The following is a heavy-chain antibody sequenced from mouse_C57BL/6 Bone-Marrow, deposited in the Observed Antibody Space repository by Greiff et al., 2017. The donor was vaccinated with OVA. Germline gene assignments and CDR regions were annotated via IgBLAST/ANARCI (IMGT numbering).Heavy chain of an antibody. CDR2: IRSKSNNYAT. J-gene: IGHJ3*01. CDR1: GFSFNTYA. V-gene: IGHV10-1*01. CDR3: VRHEYYGSSPPWFAY. D-gene: IGHD1-1*01. Sequence: ELQRVESVGGLVQPKGSLKLSCAASGFSFNTYAMNWVRQAPGKGLEWVARIRSKSNNYATYYADSVKDRFTISRDDSESMLYLQMNNLKTEDTAMYYCVRHEYYGSSPPWFAYWGQGTLVTVSA.